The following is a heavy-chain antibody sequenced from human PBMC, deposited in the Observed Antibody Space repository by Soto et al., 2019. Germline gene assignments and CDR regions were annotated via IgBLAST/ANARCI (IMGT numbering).Heavy chain of an antibody. CDR1: GGTFSSYA. V-gene: IGHV1-69*01. CDR3: ESYGSIVGAV. CDR2: ISPSFGTA. D-gene: IGHD1-26*01. J-gene: IGHJ4*02. Sequence: QVQLVQSGAEVKKPGSSVKVSCKASGGTFSSYAISWVRQAPGQGLEWMGGISPSFGTANYAQKFQGRVQITAHESTRTDYMELSSLRSEDTAVYYCESYGSIVGAVWGQGTLVTVSS.